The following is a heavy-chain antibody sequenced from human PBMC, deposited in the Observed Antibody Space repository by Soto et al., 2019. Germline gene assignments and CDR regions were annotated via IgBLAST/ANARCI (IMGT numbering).Heavy chain of an antibody. D-gene: IGHD6-6*01. V-gene: IGHV3-23*01. J-gene: IGHJ4*02. CDR1: GFTFSDYA. CDR3: VKGGGRIVPRHFDY. Sequence: EVQLLESGGGLVQPGGSLRLSCVASGFTFSDYAMSWVRQAPGKGLEWVSGISSGGGSPYNADSVKGRFTMSRDNSKNTLYLQMNSLRVDDTAVYYCVKGGGRIVPRHFDYWGQGTLVTVSS. CDR2: ISSGGGSP.